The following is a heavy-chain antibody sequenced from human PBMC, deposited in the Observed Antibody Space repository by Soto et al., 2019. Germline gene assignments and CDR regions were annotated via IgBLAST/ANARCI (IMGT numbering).Heavy chain of an antibody. CDR3: ARVGLGAYDY. J-gene: IGHJ4*02. Sequence: QVQLVQSGAEVKKPGSSVKVSCKASGGIFSNFAFNWMRQAPGQGLEWMGGIIPTLGTPHYAQKFLGRVTITADDSTRTVYMEMSSLTVDDTAMYYCARVGLGAYDYWGQGTLVIVSS. V-gene: IGHV1-69*01. CDR1: GGIFSNFA. D-gene: IGHD6-19*01. CDR2: IIPTLGTP.